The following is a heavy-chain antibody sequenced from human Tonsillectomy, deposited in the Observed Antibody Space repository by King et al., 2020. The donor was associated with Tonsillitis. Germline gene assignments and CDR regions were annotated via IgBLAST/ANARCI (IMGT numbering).Heavy chain of an antibody. V-gene: IGHV3-33*05. CDR2: ISSDETDK. CDR3: ARDEGSYYGSGSYYFDY. D-gene: IGHD3-10*01. J-gene: IGHJ4*02. Sequence: VQLVESGGGVVQPGRSLRLSCAASEFTFSSYGMHWVRQAPGKGLEWVAVISSDETDKKYADSVKGRFTISRDNSKNTLYLQMNSLRAEDTGVYYCARDEGSYYGSGSYYFDYWGQGTLVTVSS. CDR1: EFTFSSYG.